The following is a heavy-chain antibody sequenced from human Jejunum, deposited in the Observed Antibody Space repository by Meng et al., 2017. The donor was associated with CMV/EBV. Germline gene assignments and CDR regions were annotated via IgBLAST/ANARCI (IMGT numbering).Heavy chain of an antibody. V-gene: IGHV4-59*01. CDR1: SISSYY. D-gene: IGHD6-13*01. CDR3: ARVPAELGSSSSWDYFDY. Sequence: SISSYYWTWIRQPPGKGLEWIGYVYYSGSTNYNPSLKSRVTISVDTSKNQFSLKLSSVTAADTAVYYCARVPAELGSSSSWDYFDYWGQGTLVTVSS. J-gene: IGHJ4*02. CDR2: VYYSGST.